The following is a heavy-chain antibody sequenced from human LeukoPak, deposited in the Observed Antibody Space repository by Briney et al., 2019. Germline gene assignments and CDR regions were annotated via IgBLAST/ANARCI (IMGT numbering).Heavy chain of an antibody. CDR1: GYTLAELS. J-gene: IGHJ4*02. V-gene: IGHV1-18*01. D-gene: IGHD6-6*01. Sequence: ASVKVSCKVSGYTLAELSVHWVRQAPGQGLEWMGWISAYNGNTNYAQKLQGRATMTTDTSTSTAYMELRSLRSDDTAVYYCARKSSSYVFGYWGQGTLVTVSS. CDR3: ARKSSSYVFGY. CDR2: ISAYNGNT.